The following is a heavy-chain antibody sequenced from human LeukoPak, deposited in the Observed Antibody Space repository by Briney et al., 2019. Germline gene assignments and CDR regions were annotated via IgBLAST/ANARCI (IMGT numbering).Heavy chain of an antibody. D-gene: IGHD4-17*01. V-gene: IGHV4-30-2*02. CDR3: ARTYNGDYQSPWHWYFDL. CDR1: GGSISSGGYS. Sequence: PSETLSLTCAVSGGSISSGGYSWSWIRQPPGKGLEWIGYIYHSGSTYYNPSLKSRVTISVDRSKNQFSLKLSSVTAADTAVYYCARTYNGDYQSPWHWYFDLWGRGTLVTVSS. CDR2: IYHSGST. J-gene: IGHJ2*01.